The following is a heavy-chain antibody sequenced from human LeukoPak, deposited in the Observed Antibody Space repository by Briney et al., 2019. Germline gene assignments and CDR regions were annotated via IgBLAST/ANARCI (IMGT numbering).Heavy chain of an antibody. J-gene: IGHJ3*02. CDR2: INYGGST. D-gene: IGHD3-10*01. Sequence: ASETLSLTCAVYGGSFSGFYWSWIRQPPGKGLEWIGEINYGGSTNCNPSLKSRVTISVDTSKNQFSLKLSSVTAADTAVYYCASRSGSFSDALDIWGQGTLVTVSS. CDR1: GGSFSGFY. CDR3: ASRSGSFSDALDI. V-gene: IGHV4-34*01.